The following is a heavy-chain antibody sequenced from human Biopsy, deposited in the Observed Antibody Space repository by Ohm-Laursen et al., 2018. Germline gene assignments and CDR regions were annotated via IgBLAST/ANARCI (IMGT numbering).Heavy chain of an antibody. Sequence: SLRLSCSASGFTFDDYAMHWVRQAPGKGLEWVSGISWNSNNIVYADSVKGRFTISRDNARNSLYLQIKSLRTEDTAFYYCAKDTFADLRGPSGWYGVDYWGQGTMVTVSS. CDR1: GFTFDDYA. D-gene: IGHD6-19*01. J-gene: IGHJ4*02. V-gene: IGHV3-9*01. CDR3: AKDTFADLRGPSGWYGVDY. CDR2: ISWNSNNI.